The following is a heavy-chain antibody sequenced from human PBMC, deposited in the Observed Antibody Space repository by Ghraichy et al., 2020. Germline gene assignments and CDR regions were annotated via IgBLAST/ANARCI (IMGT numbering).Heavy chain of an antibody. D-gene: IGHD3-9*01. CDR3: ARDGQGNVLTGYYAAN. V-gene: IGHV1-46*01. J-gene: IGHJ4*02. Sequence: ASVKVSCKASGYIFTDYYIHWVRQAPGQGLEWVGMINPSDGGTTYAQKFQDRVTMTRDTSTSTVFMELSSLRSEDTAVYYCARDGQGNVLTGYYAANWGQGTLGTVSS. CDR1: GYIFTDYY. CDR2: INPSDGGT.